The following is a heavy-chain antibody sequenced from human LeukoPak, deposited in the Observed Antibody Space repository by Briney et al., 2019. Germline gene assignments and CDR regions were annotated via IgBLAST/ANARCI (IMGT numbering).Heavy chain of an antibody. V-gene: IGHV4-34*01. D-gene: IGHD3-9*01. CDR3: ARGGDILTGYQPDFDY. Sequence: SETLSLTCAVYGGSFSGYYWSWIRQPPGKGLEWIGSIYYSGSTYYNPSLKSRVTISVDTSKNQFSLKLSSVTAADTAVYYCARGGDILTGYQPDFDYWGQGTLVTVSS. J-gene: IGHJ4*02. CDR1: GGSFSGYY. CDR2: IYYSGST.